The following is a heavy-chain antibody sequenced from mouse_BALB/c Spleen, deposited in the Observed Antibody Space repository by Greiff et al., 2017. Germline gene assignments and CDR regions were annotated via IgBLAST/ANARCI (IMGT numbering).Heavy chain of an antibody. J-gene: IGHJ3*01. CDR1: GYSFTSYW. CDR3: APGSWFAY. D-gene: IGHD2-2*01. CDR2: IDPSDSET. V-gene: IGHV1-74*01. Sequence: QVQLQQSGPQLVRPGASVKISFKASGYSFTSYWMHWVKQRPGPGLEWIGMIDPSDSETRLNQKFKDKATLTVDKSSSTAYMQLSSPTSEDSAVYYCAPGSWFAYWGQGTLVTVSA.